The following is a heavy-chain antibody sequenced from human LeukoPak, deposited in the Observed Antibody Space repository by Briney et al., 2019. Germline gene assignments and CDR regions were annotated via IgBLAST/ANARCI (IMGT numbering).Heavy chain of an antibody. J-gene: IGHJ4*02. CDR2: ISAYNANT. CDR1: GYTFTSYG. CDR3: ARDSRGYCSGGSCYSSSYFDF. D-gene: IGHD2-15*01. V-gene: IGHV1-18*01. Sequence: ASVKVSCKASGYTFTSYGISWVRQAPGQELEWMGWISAYNANTNYAQKLQGRVTMTPDTYTSTAYMELRSLRSDDTAVYYCARDSRGYCSGGSCYSSSYFDFWGQGTLVTVSS.